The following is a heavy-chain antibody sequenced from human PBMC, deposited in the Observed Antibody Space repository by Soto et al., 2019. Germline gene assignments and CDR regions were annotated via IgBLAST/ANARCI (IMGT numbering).Heavy chain of an antibody. V-gene: IGHV4-31*03. CDR2: IYYSGST. J-gene: IGHJ4*02. Sequence: SETLSLTCTVSGGSISSGGYYWSWIRQHPGKGLEWIGYIYYSGSTYYNPSLKSRVTISVDTSKNQFSLKLSSVTAADTAVYYCDRDNGSHYLLWRQGTLVTVSS. CDR1: GGSISSGGYY. CDR3: DRDNGSHYLL. D-gene: IGHD4-4*01.